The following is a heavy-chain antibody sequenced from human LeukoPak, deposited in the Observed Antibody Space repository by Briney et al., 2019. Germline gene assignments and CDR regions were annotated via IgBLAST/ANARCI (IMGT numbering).Heavy chain of an antibody. CDR1: GYTFTSYD. J-gene: IGHJ6*03. CDR3: ARNGRPAATSYYYYYYMDV. CDR2: MNPNSGNT. V-gene: IGHV1-8*01. Sequence: ASVKVSCKASGYTFTSYDINWVRQATGQGLEWIGWMNPNSGNTGYAQKFQGRVTMTRNTSISTAYMELSSLRSEDTAVYYCARNGRPAATSYYYYYYMDVWGKGTTVTVSS. D-gene: IGHD2-2*01.